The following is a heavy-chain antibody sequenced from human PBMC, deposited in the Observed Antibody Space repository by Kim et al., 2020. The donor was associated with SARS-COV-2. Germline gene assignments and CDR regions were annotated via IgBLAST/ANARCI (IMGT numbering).Heavy chain of an antibody. CDR1: GGSFSGYY. V-gene: IGHV4-34*01. J-gene: IGHJ5*02. Sequence: SETLSLTCAVYGGSFSGYYWSWIRQPPGKGLEWIGEINHSGSTNYNPSLKSRVTITVDTSKNQFSLKLSSVTAADTAVYYCAREPGPLGERKNWFDPWGQGTVVTVSS. CDR2: INHSGST. CDR3: AREPGPLGERKNWFDP. D-gene: IGHD3-10*01.